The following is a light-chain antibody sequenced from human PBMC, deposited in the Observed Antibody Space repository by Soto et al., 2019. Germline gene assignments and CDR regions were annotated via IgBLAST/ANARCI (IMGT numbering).Light chain of an antibody. CDR1: QSVSSS. CDR3: QQYNNWPPGWT. Sequence: EIVLTQSPGTLSLSPGERATLSCRASQSVSSSSLAWYQQKPGQAPRLLIYGASSRATGIPARFSGSGSGTEFTLTISSLQSEDFAVYYCQQYNNWPPGWTFGQGTKVDIK. V-gene: IGKV3-15*01. J-gene: IGKJ1*01. CDR2: GAS.